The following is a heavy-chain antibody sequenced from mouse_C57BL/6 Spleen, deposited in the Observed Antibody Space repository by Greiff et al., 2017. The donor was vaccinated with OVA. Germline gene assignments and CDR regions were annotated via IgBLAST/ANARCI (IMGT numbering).Heavy chain of an antibody. Sequence: EVQLQQSGPELVKPGASVKISCKASGYTFTDYYMNWVKQSHGKSLEWIGDINPNNGGTSYNQKFKGKATLTVDKSSSTAYMELRSLTSEDSAVYYCAREADYSNSYYFDYWGQGTTLTVSS. CDR2: INPNNGGT. D-gene: IGHD2-5*01. CDR1: GYTFTDYY. CDR3: AREADYSNSYYFDY. V-gene: IGHV1-26*01. J-gene: IGHJ2*01.